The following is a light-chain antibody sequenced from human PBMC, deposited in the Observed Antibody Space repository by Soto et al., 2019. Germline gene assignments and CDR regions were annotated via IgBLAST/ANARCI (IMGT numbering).Light chain of an antibody. V-gene: IGKV3-20*01. CDR2: GAS. CDR3: QQYGSSPFT. Sequence: EIVLTQSPGTLSLSPGERATLSCRASQSGSSSYLAWYQQKPGQAPRLLIYGASSRATGIPDRFSGSGSGTDFTLTISRLEPEDSAVYYCQQYGSSPFTFGQGTKLEIK. J-gene: IGKJ2*01. CDR1: QSGSSSY.